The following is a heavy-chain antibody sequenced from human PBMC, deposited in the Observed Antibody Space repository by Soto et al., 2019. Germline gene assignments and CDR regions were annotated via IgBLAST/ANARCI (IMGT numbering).Heavy chain of an antibody. Sequence: QVHLVQSGAEVKKPGASVKVSCKASGYTVTDYAIYWVRQAPGQSLEWMGWITPGNGKTRYSEKFQGRVTITWDTSETTAYMELSSLRSEDTAVYYCARGHSGWYYLGDNWGQGTLVTVSS. CDR2: ITPGNGKT. CDR3: ARGHSGWYYLGDN. D-gene: IGHD6-19*01. J-gene: IGHJ4*02. V-gene: IGHV1-3*01. CDR1: GYTVTDYA.